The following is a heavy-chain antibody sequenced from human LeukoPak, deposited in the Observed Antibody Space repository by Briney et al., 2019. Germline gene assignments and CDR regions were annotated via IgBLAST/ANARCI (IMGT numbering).Heavy chain of an antibody. J-gene: IGHJ4*02. D-gene: IGHD6-13*01. CDR2: FDPEDGET. V-gene: IGHV1-24*01. CDR1: GYTLTELS. CDR3: ATARTSIAAAGFFDY. Sequence: ASVKVSCMVSGYTLTELSMHWVRQAPGKGLEWMGGFDPEDGETIYAQKFQGRVTMTEDTSTDTAYMELSSLRSEDTAVYYCATARTSIAAAGFFDYWGQGTLVTVSS.